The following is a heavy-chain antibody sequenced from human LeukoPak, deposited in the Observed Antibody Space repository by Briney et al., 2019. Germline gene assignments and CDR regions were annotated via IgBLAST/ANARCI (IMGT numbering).Heavy chain of an antibody. CDR3: ATWPGGWYGEDS. V-gene: IGHV3-53*01. CDR1: GLTFSSQA. J-gene: IGHJ4*02. D-gene: IGHD6-19*01. CDR2: IYGGGST. Sequence: GGSLRLSCAASGLTFSSQAMTWVRQAPGKGLEWVSVIYGGGSTYYADSVKGRFAISRDTSKNTLHLQMNSLRAEDTAVYYCATWPGGWYGEDSWGQGTLVTVSS.